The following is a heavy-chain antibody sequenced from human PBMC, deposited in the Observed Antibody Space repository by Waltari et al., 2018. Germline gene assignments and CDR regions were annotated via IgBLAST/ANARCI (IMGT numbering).Heavy chain of an antibody. Sequence: QVRLIASGVGAVQPGGSLRTSCFASGFTFRQYAMHWVRQAPGKGLEWLTLISFDGKETYYGDSAEGRFTISRDNSRDTLYLQLDNLRVEDTAEYYCVKDNSHGGKFLDSWGPGAQVIVFS. CDR2: ISFDGKET. CDR1: GFTFRQYA. CDR3: VKDNSHGGKFLDS. D-gene: IGHD2-15*01. V-gene: IGHV3-30*18. J-gene: IGHJ4*02.